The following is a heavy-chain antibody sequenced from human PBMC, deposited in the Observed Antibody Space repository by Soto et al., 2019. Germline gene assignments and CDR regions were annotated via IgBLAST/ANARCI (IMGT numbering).Heavy chain of an antibody. Sequence: ASVKVSCKASGYTFTSYYMHWVRQAPGQGLEWMGIINPSGGSTSYAQKFQGRVTMTRDTSTSTVYMELSSLGSEDTAVYYCARDSIIGIFGVVIVNYGMDVWGQGTTVTVSS. CDR2: INPSGGST. CDR3: ARDSIIGIFGVVIVNYGMDV. CDR1: GYTFTSYY. J-gene: IGHJ6*02. D-gene: IGHD3-3*01. V-gene: IGHV1-46*01.